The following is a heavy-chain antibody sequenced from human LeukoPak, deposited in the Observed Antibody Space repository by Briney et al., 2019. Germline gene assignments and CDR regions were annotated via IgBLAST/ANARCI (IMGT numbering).Heavy chain of an antibody. Sequence: GGSLRLSCEGSGFTFSGYTMIWVRQAPGKGLEWLTSISSTSSYIYYADSVKGRFTISRDNSKNTLYLQMNSLRAEDTAVYYCAKVGELWFGELFKDYFDYWGQGTLVTVSS. D-gene: IGHD3-10*01. V-gene: IGHV3-21*01. CDR3: AKVGELWFGELFKDYFDY. CDR1: GFTFSGYT. CDR2: ISSTSSYI. J-gene: IGHJ4*02.